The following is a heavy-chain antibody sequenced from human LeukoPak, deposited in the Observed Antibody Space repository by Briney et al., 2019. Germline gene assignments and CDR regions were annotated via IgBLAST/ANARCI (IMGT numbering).Heavy chain of an antibody. D-gene: IGHD3-10*01. Sequence: ASVKVSFKASGYTFTPYALNSVRQAPGQGREGMGWINTNSGNATNAQGLTEGLVFSLDTSVSTEYLYISNLKAWDAAVYLCVKKYGSGSLPGHNFDYWGQGTLVTVSS. CDR3: VKKYGSGSLPGHNFDY. V-gene: IGHV7-4-1*02. CDR2: INTNSGNA. CDR1: GYTFTPYA. J-gene: IGHJ4*02.